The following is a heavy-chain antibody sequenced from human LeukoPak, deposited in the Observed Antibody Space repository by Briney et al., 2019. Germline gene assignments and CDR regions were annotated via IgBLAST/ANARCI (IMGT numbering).Heavy chain of an antibody. V-gene: IGHV3-9*01. CDR1: GFTFDDYA. CDR3: AKGKYCSSTSCSLISDY. Sequence: GGSLRLSCAASGFTFDDYAMHWVRQAPGKGLEWVSGISWNRGSMDYADSVKGRFTISRDNAKNSLYLQMNSLRAEDTAVYYCAKGKYCSSTSCSLISDYWGQGTLVTVSS. D-gene: IGHD2-2*01. J-gene: IGHJ4*02. CDR2: ISWNRGSM.